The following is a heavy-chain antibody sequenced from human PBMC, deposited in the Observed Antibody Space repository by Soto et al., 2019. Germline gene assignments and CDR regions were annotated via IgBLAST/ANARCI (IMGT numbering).Heavy chain of an antibody. CDR3: ASSGIVGREVNTWFDP. J-gene: IGHJ5*02. CDR1: AGSITTSY. CDR2: ISYRGST. D-gene: IGHD3-22*01. Sequence: SETLSLTCTVSAGSITTSYWSWIRLPLGKALEWIGYISYRGSTNYNPSLRSRLTISIDTSKSQISLKLTSMTTADTAVYYCASSGIVGREVNTWFDPWGQGTLVTVSS. V-gene: IGHV4-59*01.